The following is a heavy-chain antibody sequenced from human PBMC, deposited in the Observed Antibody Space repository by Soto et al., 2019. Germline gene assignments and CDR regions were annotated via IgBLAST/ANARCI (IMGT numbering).Heavy chain of an antibody. J-gene: IGHJ3*02. V-gene: IGHV1-69*06. Sequence: GASVKVSCKASGGTFSSYAISWVRQAPGQGLEWMGGIIPIFGTANYAQKFQGRVTITADKSTSTAYMELSSLRSEDTAVYYCAREDVVVPAARLRLGELSSDAFDIWGQGTMVTVSS. D-gene: IGHD3-16*02. CDR3: AREDVVVPAARLRLGELSSDAFDI. CDR1: GGTFSSYA. CDR2: IIPIFGTA.